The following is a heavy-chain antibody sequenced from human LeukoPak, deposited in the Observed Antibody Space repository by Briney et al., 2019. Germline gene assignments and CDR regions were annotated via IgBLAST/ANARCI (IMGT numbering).Heavy chain of an antibody. J-gene: IGHJ4*02. V-gene: IGHV4-38-2*02. D-gene: IGHD2-2*01. CDR2: NNHSGST. CDR3: AREGGCSSASCYATFDY. Sequence: SENLSLTSAVSGYSISSGYYWGWIRQPPGKGLEWIGGNNHSGSTYYNPSLKSRVTTATVTSKTHFSLKLSSVAAADTGVYYCAREGGCSSASCYATFDYWGQGTLVTVSS. CDR1: GYSISSGYY.